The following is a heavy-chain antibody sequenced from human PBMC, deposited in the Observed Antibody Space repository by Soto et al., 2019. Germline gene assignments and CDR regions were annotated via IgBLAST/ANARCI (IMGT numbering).Heavy chain of an antibody. CDR2: SYYSVRT. D-gene: IGHD2-8*01. J-gene: IGHJ6*02. CDR1: GGSISSGPYS. Sequence: QLQLQESGPGLVKPSETLSLTCSVSGGSISSGPYSWGWIRQPPGKGLEWIGTSYYSVRTFYNPSLESRVTISVDPSKNQFCLKVSSVTAADTAVYYCARLGGYCANARCYGYYGMDVWGQGTTVTVSS. CDR3: ARLGGYCANARCYGYYGMDV. V-gene: IGHV4-39*01.